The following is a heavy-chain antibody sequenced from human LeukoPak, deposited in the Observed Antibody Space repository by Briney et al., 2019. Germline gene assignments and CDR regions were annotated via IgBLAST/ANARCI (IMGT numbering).Heavy chain of an antibody. CDR2: IYYSGST. V-gene: IGHV4-39*07. Sequence: SETLSLTCTVSGGSISSSSYYWGWIRQPPGKGLEWIGSIYYSGSTYYNPSLKSRVTISVDTSKNQFSLKLSSVTAADTAVYYCARRTGSSPKFDYWGQGTLVTVSS. CDR1: GGSISSSSYY. D-gene: IGHD6-13*01. CDR3: ARRTGSSPKFDY. J-gene: IGHJ4*02.